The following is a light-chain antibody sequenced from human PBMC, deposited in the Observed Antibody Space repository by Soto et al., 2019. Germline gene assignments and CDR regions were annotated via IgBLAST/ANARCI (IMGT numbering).Light chain of an antibody. J-gene: IGKJ2*01. Sequence: EVVMTQSLATLSVSPGETAILSCRASQSVGSNLAWYQQKPGQAPRLLIYGASTRATDIPARFSGSGSGTEFTLTISSLQSEDFAVYYCQQYNNWPYTFGQGTKLEIK. CDR3: QQYNNWPYT. CDR2: GAS. CDR1: QSVGSN. V-gene: IGKV3-15*01.